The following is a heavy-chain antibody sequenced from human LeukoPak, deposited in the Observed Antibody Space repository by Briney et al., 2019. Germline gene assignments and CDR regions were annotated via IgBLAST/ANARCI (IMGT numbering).Heavy chain of an antibody. J-gene: IGHJ5*02. CDR3: ARVLSACSSTSCYNWFDP. CDR2: ISSSSSYI. D-gene: IGHD2-2*01. Sequence: GGSLRLSCAASGFTFSSYSMNWVRRAPGKGLEWVSSISSSSSYIYYADSVKGRFTISRDNAKNSLYLQMNSLRAEDTAVYYCARVLSACSSTSCYNWFDPWGQGTLVTVSS. V-gene: IGHV3-21*01. CDR1: GFTFSSYS.